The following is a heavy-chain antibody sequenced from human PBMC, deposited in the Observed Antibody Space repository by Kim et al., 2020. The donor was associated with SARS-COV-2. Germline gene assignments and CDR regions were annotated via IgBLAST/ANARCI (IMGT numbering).Heavy chain of an antibody. CDR1: GFTFGDYA. CDR3: AKSLEMANAFDI. V-gene: IGHV3-9*01. CDR2: ISWNSGSI. J-gene: IGHJ3*02. Sequence: GGSLRLSCAASGFTFGDYAMHWVRQAPGKGLEWVSGISWNSGSIGYADSVKGRFTISRDNAKNSLYLQMNSLRAEDTALYYCAKSLEMANAFDIWGQGTMVTVSS.